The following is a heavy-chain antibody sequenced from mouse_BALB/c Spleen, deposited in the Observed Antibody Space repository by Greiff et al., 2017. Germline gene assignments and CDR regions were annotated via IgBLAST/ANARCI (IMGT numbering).Heavy chain of an antibody. Sequence: EVMLVESGGDLVKPGGSLKLSCAASGFTFSSYGMSWVRQTPDKRLEWVATFSSGGSYTYYPDSVKGRFTISRDNAKNTLYLQMSSLKSEDTAMYYCARHRYFDVWGAGTTVTVSS. V-gene: IGHV5-6*01. CDR2: FSSGGSYT. CDR1: GFTFSSYG. J-gene: IGHJ1*01. CDR3: ARHRYFDV.